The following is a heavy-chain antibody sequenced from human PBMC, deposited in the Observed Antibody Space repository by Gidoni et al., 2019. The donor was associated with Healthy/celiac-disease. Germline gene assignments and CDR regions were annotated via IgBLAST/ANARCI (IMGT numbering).Heavy chain of an antibody. D-gene: IGHD1-26*01. CDR1: GGTFSSYA. V-gene: IGHV1-69*06. CDR3: ASQSPEWELLHDAFDI. Sequence: QVQLVQSGAEVKKPGSSVKVSCKASGGTFSSYAISWVRQAPGQGLEWMGGIIPIFGTANYAQKFQGRVTITADKSTSTAYMELSSLRSEDTAVYYCASQSPEWELLHDAFDIWGQGTMVTVSS. J-gene: IGHJ3*02. CDR2: IIPIFGTA.